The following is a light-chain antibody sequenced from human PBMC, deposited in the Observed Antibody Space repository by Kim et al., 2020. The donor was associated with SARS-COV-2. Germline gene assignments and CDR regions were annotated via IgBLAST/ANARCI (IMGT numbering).Light chain of an antibody. Sequence: SSELTQDPVVSVALGQTARITCQGDSLRRYHVSWYQQRPGQAPILVIYGENKRPSGIPDRFSGSSSGSTASLTITGAQAEDEADYYCKSRYTVGDHLGDVFGTGTKVTVL. V-gene: IGLV3-19*01. CDR3: KSRYTVGDHLGDV. CDR2: GEN. CDR1: SLRRYH. J-gene: IGLJ1*01.